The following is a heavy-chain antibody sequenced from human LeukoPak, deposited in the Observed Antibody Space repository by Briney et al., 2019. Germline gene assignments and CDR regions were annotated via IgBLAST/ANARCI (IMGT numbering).Heavy chain of an antibody. CDR2: IWYDATEK. V-gene: IGHV3-33*08. J-gene: IGHJ6*02. Sequence: PGTSLRLSCAASEFTFSRHGMHWVRQAPGKGLEWVAVIWYDATEKYYADSVKGRFTVSRDNSKNTMYLQMNSLRAEDTAVYYCARGSGLVVRGDAMDVWGQGTTVTVFS. CDR3: ARGSGLVVRGDAMDV. D-gene: IGHD2-2*01. CDR1: EFTFSRHG.